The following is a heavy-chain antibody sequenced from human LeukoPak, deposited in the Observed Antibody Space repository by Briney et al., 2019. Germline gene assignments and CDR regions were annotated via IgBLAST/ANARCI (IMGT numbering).Heavy chain of an antibody. CDR2: MNPNSGYT. D-gene: IGHD6-19*01. V-gene: IGHV1-8*03. CDR1: GYTFTTYD. Sequence: ASVKVSCKASGYTFTTYDINWVRQATARGREWMGWMNPNSGYTGYAQKFQGRVTITRDTSISTAYMELSSLRSEDTAVYYCARVAGSIDYWGQGTLVTVSS. CDR3: ARVAGSIDY. J-gene: IGHJ4*02.